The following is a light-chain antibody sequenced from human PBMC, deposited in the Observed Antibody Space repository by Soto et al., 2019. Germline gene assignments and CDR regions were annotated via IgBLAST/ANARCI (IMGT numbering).Light chain of an antibody. CDR1: QSIRNW. V-gene: IGKV1-5*01. J-gene: IGKJ1*01. CDR2: GAS. Sequence: DIQMTQSPSSLSASVGDRVTITCRASQSIRNWLAWYQDKPGKAPKIXIYGASSLESGVPSRFRGSGSGTEFTLTIGGLKPDDFETYYCQHYNAFPWPFGQGTKVDIK. CDR3: QHYNAFPWP.